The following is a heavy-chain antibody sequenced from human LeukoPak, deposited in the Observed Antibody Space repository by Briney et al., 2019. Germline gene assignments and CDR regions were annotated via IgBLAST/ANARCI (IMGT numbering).Heavy chain of an antibody. V-gene: IGHV3-30*19. CDR2: ISYDGSNK. CDR1: GFTFSYYG. Sequence: PGRSLRLSCATSGFTFSYYGIHWVRQAPGKGLEWVAVISYDGSNKYYADSVKGRFTISRDNSKNTLYLQMNSLRAEDTAVYYCAREGPTSGSYDWFDPWGQGTLVTVSS. CDR3: AREGPTSGSYDWFDP. D-gene: IGHD1-26*01. J-gene: IGHJ5*02.